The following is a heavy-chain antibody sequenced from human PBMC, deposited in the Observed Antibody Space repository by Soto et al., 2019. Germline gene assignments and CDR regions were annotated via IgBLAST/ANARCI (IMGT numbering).Heavy chain of an antibody. Sequence: QVQLVESGGGVVQPGRSLRLSCAASGFTFSSYAMHWVRQAPGKGLEWVAVISYDGSNKYYADSVKGRFTISRDNSKNTLHLQMNSLRAEDTAVYYCARESDYDILTGYCDYWGQGTLVTVSS. V-gene: IGHV3-30-3*01. CDR3: ARESDYDILTGYCDY. CDR2: ISYDGSNK. D-gene: IGHD3-9*01. J-gene: IGHJ4*02. CDR1: GFTFSSYA.